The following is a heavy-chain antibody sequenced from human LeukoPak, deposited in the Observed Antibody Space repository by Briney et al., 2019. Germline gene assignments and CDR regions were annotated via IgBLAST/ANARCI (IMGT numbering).Heavy chain of an antibody. CDR1: GGSISSYY. V-gene: IGHV4-59*12. D-gene: IGHD2-8*01. CDR2: IYYSGST. Sequence: SETLSLTCTVSGGSISSYYWSWIRQPPGKGLELIGYIYYSGSTYYNPSLKSRVTISVDTSKNQFSLKLSSVTAADTAVYYCARDVWGRRSNWFDPWGQGTLVTVSS. CDR3: ARDVWGRRSNWFDP. J-gene: IGHJ5*02.